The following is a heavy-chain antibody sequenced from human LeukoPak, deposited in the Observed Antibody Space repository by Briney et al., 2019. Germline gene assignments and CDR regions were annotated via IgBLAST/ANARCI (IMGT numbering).Heavy chain of an antibody. V-gene: IGHV3-7*01. D-gene: IGHD1-7*01. CDR3: ARHVDWNYDL. CDR2: IKGSDK. J-gene: IGHJ4*02. CDR1: GFTFSSYS. Sequence: GGSLRLSCAASGFTFSSYSMNLVRQAPGKGLEWVANIKGSDKGHVDSVKGRFSVSRDDARNSLYLQMDSLRAEDTAVYYCARHVDWNYDLWGQGTVVRVSS.